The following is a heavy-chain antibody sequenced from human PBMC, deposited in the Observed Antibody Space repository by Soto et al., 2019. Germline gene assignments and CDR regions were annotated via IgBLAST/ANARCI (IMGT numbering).Heavy chain of an antibody. CDR1: GGTFSSYA. J-gene: IGHJ5*02. CDR2: INPSGGST. Sequence: ASVKVSCKASGGTFSSYAISWVRQAPGQGLEWMGIINPSGGSTSYAQKFQGRVTMTRDTSTSTVYMELSSLRSEDTAVYYCARGVLSIFGAVIGWFDPWGQGTLVTVSS. V-gene: IGHV1-46*01. CDR3: ARGVLSIFGAVIGWFDP. D-gene: IGHD3-3*01.